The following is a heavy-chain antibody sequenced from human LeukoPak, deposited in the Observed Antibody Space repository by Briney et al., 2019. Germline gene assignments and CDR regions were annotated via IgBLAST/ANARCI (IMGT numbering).Heavy chain of an antibody. CDR3: ARVVGGSSGWYFDY. Sequence: SQTLSLTCAVSGGSISSSNWWSWVRQPPGKVLEWIGEIYHSGSTNYNPSLKSRVTISVDKSKNQFSLKLSSVTAAGTAVYYCARVVGGSSGWYFDYWGQGTLVTVSS. D-gene: IGHD6-19*01. CDR1: GGSISSSNW. CDR2: IYHSGST. V-gene: IGHV4-4*02. J-gene: IGHJ4*02.